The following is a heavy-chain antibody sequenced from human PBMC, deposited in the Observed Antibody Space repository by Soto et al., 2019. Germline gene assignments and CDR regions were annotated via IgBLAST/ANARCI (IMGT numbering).Heavy chain of an antibody. CDR1: GYTLTELS. CDR3: ARGGEGYNSGAVY. J-gene: IGHJ4*02. Sequence: GASVKVSCKVSGYTLTELSMHWVRQAPGKGLEWMGGFDPEDGEAIYAQKFQGRVTITADESTNSVYMELRSLRSDDTAVYYCARGGEGYNSGAVYWGQGPPVPVSS. D-gene: IGHD5-12*01. CDR2: FDPEDGEA. V-gene: IGHV1-24*01.